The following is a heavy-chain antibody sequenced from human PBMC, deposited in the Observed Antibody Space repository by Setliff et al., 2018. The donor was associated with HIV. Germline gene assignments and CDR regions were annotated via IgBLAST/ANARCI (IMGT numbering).Heavy chain of an antibody. J-gene: IGHJ6*03. Sequence: SETLSLTCTVSGGSISSSSYYWGWIRQPPGKGLEWIGSLYFSGSTHYNTSLKSRVTISVDTSKNQFSLKMSSVTAADTAVYYCARDTLKLEYSSSKYYYYMDVWGKGTTVTVSS. V-gene: IGHV4-39*02. CDR1: GGSISSSSYY. D-gene: IGHD6-6*01. CDR2: LYFSGST. CDR3: ARDTLKLEYSSSKYYYYMDV.